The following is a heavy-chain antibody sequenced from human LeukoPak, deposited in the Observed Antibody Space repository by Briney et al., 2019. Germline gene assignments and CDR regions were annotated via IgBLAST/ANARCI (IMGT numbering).Heavy chain of an antibody. Sequence: SETLSLTCAVYGGSFSGYYWSWIRQPPGKGLEWIGEINHSGSTNYNPSLKSRVTISVDTSKNQFSLKLSSVTAADTAVYYCARGVEGCSRTSCYEFDYWGQGTLVTVSS. CDR3: ARGVEGCSRTSCYEFDY. J-gene: IGHJ4*02. CDR2: INHSGST. V-gene: IGHV4-34*01. CDR1: GGSFSGYY. D-gene: IGHD2-2*01.